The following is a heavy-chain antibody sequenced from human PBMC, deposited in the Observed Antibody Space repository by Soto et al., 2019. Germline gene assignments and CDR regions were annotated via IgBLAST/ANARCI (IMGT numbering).Heavy chain of an antibody. CDR3: AKPLSGWYNGMDV. D-gene: IGHD6-19*01. Sequence: GGSLRLSCAASGVTFSSYGMHWVRQAPGKGLEWVAVISYDGSNKYYADSVKGRFTISRDNSKNTLYLQMNSLRAEDTAVYYCAKPLSGWYNGMDVWGQGTTVTVS. J-gene: IGHJ6*02. CDR1: GVTFSSYG. CDR2: ISYDGSNK. V-gene: IGHV3-30*18.